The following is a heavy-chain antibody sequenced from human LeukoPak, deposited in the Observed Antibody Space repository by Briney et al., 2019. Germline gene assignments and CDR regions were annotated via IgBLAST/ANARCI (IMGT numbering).Heavy chain of an antibody. D-gene: IGHD1/OR15-1a*01. V-gene: IGHV1-2*02. CDR1: GYTFTSYY. Sequence: ASVKVSCKASGYTFTSYYMHWVRQAPGQGLEWMGWINPNSGGTNYAQKFQGRVTMTRDTSISTAYMELSRLRSDDTAVYYCARGRGTAPSNAFDIWGQGTMVTVSS. CDR3: ARGRGTAPSNAFDI. J-gene: IGHJ3*02. CDR2: INPNSGGT.